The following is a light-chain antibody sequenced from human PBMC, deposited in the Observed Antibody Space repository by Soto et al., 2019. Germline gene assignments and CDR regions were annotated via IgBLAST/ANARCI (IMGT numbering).Light chain of an antibody. CDR3: QQSYRTPRT. V-gene: IGKV1-39*01. J-gene: IGKJ1*01. Sequence: DIQMTQSPSSLSSSVGDRVTITCRASQSISTYLNWYQQKPGKAPKLLMHAASSLDRGVPSRFSGSGSGTDFTLTISSLQPEDFATYSCQQSYRTPRTFGQGTKVDI. CDR2: AAS. CDR1: QSISTY.